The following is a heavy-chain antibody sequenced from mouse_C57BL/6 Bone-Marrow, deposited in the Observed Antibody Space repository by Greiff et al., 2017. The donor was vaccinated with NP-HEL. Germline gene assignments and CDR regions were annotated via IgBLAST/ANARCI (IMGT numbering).Heavy chain of an antibody. V-gene: IGHV1-26*01. CDR1: GYTFTDYY. J-gene: IGHJ2*01. CDR3: ARVVYY. D-gene: IGHD1-1*02. Sequence: EVQLQQSGPELVKPGASVKISCKASGYTFTDYYMNWVKQSHGKSLEWIGDINPNNGGTSYNQKFKGKATLTVDKSSSTAYMELRSLTSEHSAVYYCARVVYYWGQGTTLTVSS. CDR2: INPNNGGT.